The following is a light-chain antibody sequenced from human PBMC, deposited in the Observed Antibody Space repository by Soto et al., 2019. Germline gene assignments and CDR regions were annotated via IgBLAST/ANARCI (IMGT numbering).Light chain of an antibody. CDR2: AAS. CDR3: QQRNSYPRT. Sequence: DIPMTQSPSFLSASVGGRVTITCRASQGINIFLAWFQQKPGKAPNLLISAASTLQSGVPSRFSGSGSETEFTLTITSLQPEDSATYYCQQRNSYPRTFGQGTKVDIK. CDR1: QGINIF. V-gene: IGKV1-9*01. J-gene: IGKJ2*01.